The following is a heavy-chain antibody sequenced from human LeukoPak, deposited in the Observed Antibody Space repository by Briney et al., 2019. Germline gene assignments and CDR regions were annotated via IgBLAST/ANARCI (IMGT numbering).Heavy chain of an antibody. D-gene: IGHD4-17*01. V-gene: IGHV3-66*01. CDR1: GFTVSSNY. CDR3: ARAGYGDYPFDY. CDR2: IYSGGST. Sequence: GSLRLSCAASGFTVSSNYMSWVRQAPGKGLEWVSVIYSGGSTYYADSVKGRFTISRDNSKNTLYLQMNSLRAEDTAVYYCARAGYGDYPFDYWGQGTLVTVSS. J-gene: IGHJ4*02.